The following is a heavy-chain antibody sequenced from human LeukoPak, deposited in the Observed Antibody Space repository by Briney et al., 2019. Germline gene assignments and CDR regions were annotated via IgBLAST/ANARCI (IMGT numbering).Heavy chain of an antibody. J-gene: IGHJ4*02. D-gene: IGHD6-13*01. CDR2: INPGGTTV. V-gene: IGHV3-11*01. CDR1: GFTFSDYY. CDR3: AKDIVAAGLFFDY. Sequence: GGSLRLSCAASGFTFSDYYMGWIRQAPGKGLEWLSYINPGGTTVYYADSVKGRFTISRDNAKNSLYLQMKSLRAEDTAVCYCAKDIVAAGLFFDYWGQGTLVTVSS.